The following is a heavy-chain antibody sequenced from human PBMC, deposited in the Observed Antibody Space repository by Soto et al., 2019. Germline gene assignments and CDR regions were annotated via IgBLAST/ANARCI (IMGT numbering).Heavy chain of an antibody. V-gene: IGHV3-30*18. Sequence: QVQLVESGGGVVQPGRSLRLSCAASGFTFSSYGIHWVRQAPGKGLEWVAVISYDGSNKYYADSVKGRFTISRDNSKNQLYLQMNSLRAEDTAVYYCAKEGGGGYYDILTGYYNNGMDVWGQGTTVTVSS. CDR2: ISYDGSNK. CDR1: GFTFSSYG. D-gene: IGHD3-9*01. J-gene: IGHJ6*02. CDR3: AKEGGGGYYDILTGYYNNGMDV.